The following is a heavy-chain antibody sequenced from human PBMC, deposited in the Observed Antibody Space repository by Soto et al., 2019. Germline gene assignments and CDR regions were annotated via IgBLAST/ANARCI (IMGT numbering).Heavy chain of an antibody. D-gene: IGHD1-1*01. V-gene: IGHV3-66*01. J-gene: IGHJ4*02. CDR3: ARFAFNSRFDF. Sequence: DVQLVESGGGLVQPGGSLRLSCVVSGFTVSNNYISWVRQAPGKGLEWVSVTYSGDTTYYADSVKGRFTVSRDISKNTLYLQMNSLRAEDTAVFYCARFAFNSRFDFWGQGTLVTVSS. CDR2: TYSGDTT. CDR1: GFTVSNNY.